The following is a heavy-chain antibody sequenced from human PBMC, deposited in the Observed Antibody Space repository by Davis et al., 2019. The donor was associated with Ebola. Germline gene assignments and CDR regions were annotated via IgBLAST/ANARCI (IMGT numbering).Heavy chain of an antibody. CDR2: IAPMFGVA. Sequence: AASVKVSCKASGGTFGNYAVNWVRQTPGQGLEWMGTIAPMFGVANYAQKFQGRVTITAAESTGTSYMELNSLTSEDTGVYYCAREMVRGVNGYWGQGTLVTVSS. V-gene: IGHV1-69*13. CDR3: AREMVRGVNGY. D-gene: IGHD3-10*01. CDR1: GGTFGNYA. J-gene: IGHJ4*02.